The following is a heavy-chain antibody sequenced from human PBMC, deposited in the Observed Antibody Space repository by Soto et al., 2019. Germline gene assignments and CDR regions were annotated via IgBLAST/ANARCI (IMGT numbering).Heavy chain of an antibody. V-gene: IGHV3-30*03. CDR3: ATMERLFDY. J-gene: IGHJ4*02. CDR1: GFTFSDYG. CDR2: ISYDGSDK. D-gene: IGHD3-3*01. Sequence: QLQLVESGGGVVQPGRSLRLSCAASGFTFSDYGMHWVRQAPGTGLEWVAVISYDGSDKYYADSVKGQFTISRDNSKNRLYLQMNSLRAEDTAVYYCATMERLFDYWGQGTLVTVSS.